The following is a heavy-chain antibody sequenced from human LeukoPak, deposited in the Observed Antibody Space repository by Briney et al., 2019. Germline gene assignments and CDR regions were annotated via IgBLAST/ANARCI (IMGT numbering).Heavy chain of an antibody. CDR3: ARVGGTAWAFDI. CDR1: GVSISSSNW. Sequence: SGTLSLTCAVSGVSISSSNWWSWGRQPPGKGLGWIGEIYHSGSTNYNPSLKSRVTISVDKSKNQFSLKLSSVTAADTAVYYCARVGGTAWAFDIWGQGTMVTVSS. V-gene: IGHV4-4*02. D-gene: IGHD1-26*01. CDR2: IYHSGST. J-gene: IGHJ3*02.